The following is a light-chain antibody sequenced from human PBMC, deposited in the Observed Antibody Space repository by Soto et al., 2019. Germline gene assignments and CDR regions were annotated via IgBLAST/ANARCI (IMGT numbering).Light chain of an antibody. CDR1: QSVDSN. J-gene: IGKJ1*01. V-gene: IGKV3-15*01. Sequence: EIVMTQSPSTMSVSPGDRATLSCRASQSVDSNLAWYQQKPGQAHRLLIYDASTRATGVPARISGSGSGTEFTLTISSLQSEDFAVYYCQQYHKWRTFGQGTKVDIK. CDR3: QQYHKWRT. CDR2: DAS.